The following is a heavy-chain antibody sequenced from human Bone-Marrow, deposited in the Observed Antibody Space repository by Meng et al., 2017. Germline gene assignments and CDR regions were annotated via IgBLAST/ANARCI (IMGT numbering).Heavy chain of an antibody. CDR3: ARGGADYDILTGYYILEFRDPLVGYFDY. J-gene: IGHJ4*02. CDR2: ISSSGSTI. D-gene: IGHD3-9*01. Sequence: GGSLRLSCAASGFTFSSYAMSWVRQAPGKGLEWVSYISSSGSTIYYADSVKGRFTISRDNAKNSLYLQMNSLRAEDTAVYYCARGGADYDILTGYYILEFRDPLVGYFDYWGQGTLVTVSS. CDR1: GFTFSSYA. V-gene: IGHV3-48*03.